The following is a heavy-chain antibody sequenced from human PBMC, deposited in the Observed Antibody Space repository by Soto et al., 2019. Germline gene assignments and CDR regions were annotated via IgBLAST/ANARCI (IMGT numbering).Heavy chain of an antibody. CDR2: IYPGDSDT. CDR3: ARHISNLPYCYYAMDV. Sequence: PGESLKISCKGSGYTFTDYWIGWVRQLPGKGLEGMGDIYPGDSDTRYSPSFQGHVTITVDKSTSTAYLQWNTLKASDTAMYYCARHISNLPYCYYAMDVWDQGTTVNVSS. J-gene: IGHJ6*02. V-gene: IGHV5-51*01. CDR1: GYTFTDYW. D-gene: IGHD4-4*01.